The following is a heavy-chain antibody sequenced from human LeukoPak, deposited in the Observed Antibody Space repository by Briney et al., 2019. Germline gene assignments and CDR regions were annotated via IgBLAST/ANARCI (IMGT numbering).Heavy chain of an antibody. CDR2: ISGSGGST. Sequence: GGSLRLSCAASGFTFSSYAMSWVRQAPGKGLEWVSIISGSGGSTYYADSVKGRFTISRDNSKNTLVLQMDSLRAEDTAVYYCAKSVESAVTTNPYFDYWGQGTLVTVSS. J-gene: IGHJ4*02. V-gene: IGHV3-23*01. CDR1: GFTFSSYA. D-gene: IGHD4-17*01. CDR3: AKSVESAVTTNPYFDY.